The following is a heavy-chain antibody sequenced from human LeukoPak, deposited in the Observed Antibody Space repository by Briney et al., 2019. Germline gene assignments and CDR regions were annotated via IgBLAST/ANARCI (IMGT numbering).Heavy chain of an antibody. V-gene: IGHV4-59*01. D-gene: IGHD6-19*01. CDR1: GGSISSYY. J-gene: IGHJ4*02. Sequence: ASETLSLTCTVSGGSISSYYWSWIRQPPGKGLEWIGYIYYSGSTNYDPSLKSRVTISVDTSKNQFSLKLSSVTAADTAVYYCARGLAIFDYWGQGTLVTVSS. CDR2: IYYSGST. CDR3: ARGLAIFDY.